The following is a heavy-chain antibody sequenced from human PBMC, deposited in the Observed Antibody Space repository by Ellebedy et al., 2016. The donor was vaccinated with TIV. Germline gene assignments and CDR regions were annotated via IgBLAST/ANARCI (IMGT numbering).Heavy chain of an antibody. Sequence: GESLKISXAASGFTFSSYGMHWVRQAPGKGLEWVAVIWYDGSNKYYADSVKGRFTISRDNSKNTLYLQMNSLRAEDMAVYYCARPYYDILTGYDYDAFDIWGQGTMVTVSS. CDR3: ARPYYDILTGYDYDAFDI. J-gene: IGHJ3*02. CDR2: IWYDGSNK. D-gene: IGHD3-9*01. CDR1: GFTFSSYG. V-gene: IGHV3-33*01.